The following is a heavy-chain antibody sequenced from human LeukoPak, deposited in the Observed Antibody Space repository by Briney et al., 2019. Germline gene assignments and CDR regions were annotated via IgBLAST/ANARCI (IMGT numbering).Heavy chain of an antibody. CDR3: AKASWVSSADAVL. D-gene: IGHD3-16*01. CDR1: GFIFRDYA. Sequence: PGGSLRLSCVASGFIFRDYAMSWVRQAPAGGQEWVSSLRGDGETFYTDSVKGRFTLSRDHSRNTVYLQLSNLRVEDTAVYYCAKASWVSSADAVLWGQGTLVTVS. CDR2: LRGDGET. J-gene: IGHJ4*02. V-gene: IGHV3-23*01.